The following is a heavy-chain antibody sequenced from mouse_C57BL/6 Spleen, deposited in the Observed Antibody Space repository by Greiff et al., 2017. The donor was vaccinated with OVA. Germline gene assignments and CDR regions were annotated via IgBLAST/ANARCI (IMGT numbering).Heavy chain of an antibody. CDR1: GFSLTSYG. D-gene: IGHD3-2*02. CDR2: IWGDGST. Sequence: QVQLQQSGPGLVAPSQSLSITCTVSGFSLTSYGVSWVRQPPGKGLEWLGVIWGDGSTNYHSALISRLSISKDNSKSQVFLQLNSLQTDDTATYYCASQTAQATYAYWGQGTLVTVSA. CDR3: ASQTAQATYAY. J-gene: IGHJ3*01. V-gene: IGHV2-3*01.